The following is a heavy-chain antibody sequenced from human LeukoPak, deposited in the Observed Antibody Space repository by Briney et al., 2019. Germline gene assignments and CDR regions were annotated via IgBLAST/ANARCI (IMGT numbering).Heavy chain of an antibody. J-gene: IGHJ4*02. CDR3: ARDVRGGWYFDY. D-gene: IGHD6-19*01. CDR2: IKQDGSGK. CDR1: GFTFTNYW. Sequence: GGSLRLSCAASGFTFTNYWMSWVRQAPGKGREWVANIKQDGSGKYYVDSVRGRLAISRDNAKNSLYLQMNSLRAEDTAMFYCARDVRGGWYFDYWGQGTLVTVSS. V-gene: IGHV3-7*01.